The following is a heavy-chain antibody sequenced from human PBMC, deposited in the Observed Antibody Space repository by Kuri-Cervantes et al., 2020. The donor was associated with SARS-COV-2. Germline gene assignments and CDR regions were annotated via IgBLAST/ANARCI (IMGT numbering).Heavy chain of an antibody. D-gene: IGHD5-24*01. J-gene: IGHJ4*02. CDR1: GFTFSDYY. Sequence: SLKVSCAASGFTFSDYYMSWIRQAPGKGLEWVSYISSSGSTIYYADSVKGQFTISRDNAKNSLYLQMNSLRAEDTAVYYCARPEMVRGVDYWGQGTLVTVSS. CDR2: ISSSGSTI. V-gene: IGHV3-11*01. CDR3: ARPEMVRGVDY.